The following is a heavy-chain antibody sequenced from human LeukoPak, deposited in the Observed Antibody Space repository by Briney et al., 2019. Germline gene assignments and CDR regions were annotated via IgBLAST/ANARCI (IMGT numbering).Heavy chain of an antibody. CDR3: ASSVGFAPTGY. CDR1: GFSFSIYF. J-gene: IGHJ4*02. V-gene: IGHV3-21*01. D-gene: IGHD3-10*01. Sequence: PGGSLRLSCAASGFSFSIYFMNWVRQAPGKGLEWVSSISSSSSYIYYADSVKGRFTISRDNAKNSLYLQMNGLRAEDTAVYYCASSVGFAPTGYWGQGTLVTVSS. CDR2: ISSSSSYI.